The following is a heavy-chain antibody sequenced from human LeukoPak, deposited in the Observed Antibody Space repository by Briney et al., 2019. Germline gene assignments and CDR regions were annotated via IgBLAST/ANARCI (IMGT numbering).Heavy chain of an antibody. Sequence: PSETLSLTCAVSGGSISSGGYSWSWIRQPPGKGLERIGYIYHSGSTYYNPSLKSRVTISVDRSKNQFSLKLSSVTAADTAVYYCARASSSGPYYFDYWGQGTLVTVSS. CDR3: ARASSSGPYYFDY. CDR1: GGSISSGGYS. V-gene: IGHV4-30-2*01. D-gene: IGHD3-22*01. CDR2: IYHSGST. J-gene: IGHJ4*02.